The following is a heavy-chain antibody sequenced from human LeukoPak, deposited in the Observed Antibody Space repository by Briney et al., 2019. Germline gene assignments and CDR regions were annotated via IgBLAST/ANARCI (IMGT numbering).Heavy chain of an antibody. CDR3: AKNTGQTSEYSYGYHS. Sequence: GGSLRLSCAASGFTFSIYALDWVRQPPGKGLEWVSTISGNGGSTYYADSVKGRFTISRDNSRNTLDLQMNSLRAEDTAVYFCAKNTGQTSEYSYGYHSWGQGTLVIVSS. J-gene: IGHJ4*02. V-gene: IGHV3-23*01. D-gene: IGHD5-18*01. CDR2: ISGNGGST. CDR1: GFTFSIYA.